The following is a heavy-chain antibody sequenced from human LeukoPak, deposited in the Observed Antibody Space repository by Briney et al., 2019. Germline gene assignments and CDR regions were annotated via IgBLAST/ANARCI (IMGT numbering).Heavy chain of an antibody. J-gene: IGHJ4*02. V-gene: IGHV4-34*01. D-gene: IGHD6-19*01. CDR2: IYHSGST. CDR3: ARWLVQGGYYFDY. Sequence: PSETLSLTCAVYGGSFSGYYWSWVRQPPGKGLEWIGEIYHSGSTNYNPSLKSRVTISVDKSKNQFSLKLSSVTAADTAVYYCARWLVQGGYYFDYWGQGTLVTASS. CDR1: GGSFSGYY.